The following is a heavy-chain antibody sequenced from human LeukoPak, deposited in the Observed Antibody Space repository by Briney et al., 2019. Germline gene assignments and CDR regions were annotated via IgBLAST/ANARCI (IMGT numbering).Heavy chain of an antibody. CDR1: GITFSVYD. V-gene: IGHV3-30*02. D-gene: IGHD6-19*01. J-gene: IGHJ4*02. Sequence: GGALRLSCAASGITFSVYDMHWVRQALGKGQEWVGFRRYDGGDKSYADSVKSRFTISRDNPKNTLYLQMNSLRAEDTAVYYCAKFPYSSGWATDYWGQGTLVTVSS. CDR2: RRYDGGDK. CDR3: AKFPYSSGWATDY.